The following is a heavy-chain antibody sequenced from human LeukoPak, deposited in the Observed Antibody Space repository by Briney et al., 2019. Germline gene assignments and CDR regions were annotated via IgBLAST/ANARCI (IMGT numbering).Heavy chain of an antibody. CDR3: ATSITMIVVVITHPFDY. V-gene: IGHV1-2*02. CDR1: GYTFTGYY. D-gene: IGHD3-22*01. CDR2: INPNSGGT. J-gene: IGHJ4*02. Sequence: ASVKVSCKASGYTFTGYYIHWVRQAPGQGLEWMGWINPNSGGTKSAQRFQGRVTMSRDTSTSTAFMELSSLRSDDTAVYYCATSITMIVVVITHPFDYWGQGTLVTVSS.